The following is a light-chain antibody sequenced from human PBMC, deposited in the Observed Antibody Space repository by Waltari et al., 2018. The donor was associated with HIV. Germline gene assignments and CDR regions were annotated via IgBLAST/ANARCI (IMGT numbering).Light chain of an antibody. Sequence: DIQMTQSPSTLSASVGDRVTITCRASQSISVWLAWYQQKPGKAPKLLIYKASSLESGVPSRCSGSGSGTEFTLTISSLQPDDFATYYCQQYNSYSGGFTFGPGTKVDIK. V-gene: IGKV1-5*03. CDR1: QSISVW. CDR2: KAS. CDR3: QQYNSYSGGFT. J-gene: IGKJ3*01.